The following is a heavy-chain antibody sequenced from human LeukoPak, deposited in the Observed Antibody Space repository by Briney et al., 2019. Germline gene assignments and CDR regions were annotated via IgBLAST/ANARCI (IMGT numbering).Heavy chain of an antibody. Sequence: GGSLRLSCAASGFTFRNYWMSWVRQAPGKGLEWVANIKQDGSETYYVDSVKGRFTISRDNAKNSLYLRMNSLRAEDTAVYYCATGSDARCSSTSCYGLNYYYYMDVWGKGTPVTVSS. V-gene: IGHV3-7*01. CDR2: IKQDGSET. CDR1: GFTFRNYW. J-gene: IGHJ6*03. CDR3: ATGSDARCSSTSCYGLNYYYYMDV. D-gene: IGHD2-2*01.